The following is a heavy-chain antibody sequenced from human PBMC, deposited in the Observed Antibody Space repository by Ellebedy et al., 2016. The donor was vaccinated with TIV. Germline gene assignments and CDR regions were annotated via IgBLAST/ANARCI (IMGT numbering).Heavy chain of an antibody. D-gene: IGHD3-22*01. CDR3: AKDHYYYDSSGWMP. Sequence: GESLKISXAASGFTFSSYAMSWVRQAPGKGLEWVSAISGSGGSTYYADSVKGRFTISRDNSKNTLYLQMNSLRAEDTAVYYCAKDHYYYDSSGWMPWGQGTLVTISS. CDR1: GFTFSSYA. CDR2: ISGSGGST. V-gene: IGHV3-23*01. J-gene: IGHJ4*02.